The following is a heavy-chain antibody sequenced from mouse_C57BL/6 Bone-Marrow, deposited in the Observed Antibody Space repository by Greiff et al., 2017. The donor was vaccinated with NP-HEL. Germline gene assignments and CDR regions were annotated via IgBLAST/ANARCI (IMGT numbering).Heavy chain of an antibody. CDR3: ARRYDYDVGYYAMDY. CDR2: IDPNSGGT. D-gene: IGHD2-4*01. V-gene: IGHV1-72*01. CDR1: GYTFTSYW. Sequence: QVQLKQPGAELVKPGASVKLSCKASGYTFTSYWMHWVKQRPGRGLEWIGRIDPNSGGTKYNEKFKSKATLTVDKPSSTAYMQLSSLTSEDSAVYYCARRYDYDVGYYAMDYWGQGTSVTVSS. J-gene: IGHJ4*01.